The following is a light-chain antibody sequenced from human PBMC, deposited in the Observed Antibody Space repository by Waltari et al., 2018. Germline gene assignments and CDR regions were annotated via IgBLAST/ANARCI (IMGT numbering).Light chain of an antibody. CDR2: EVS. Sequence: QSALTQPASVSGSPGQSITISCTGTSSAVGGYNYVSWYQQHPGKAPKLIIYEVSNRPSGVSNRFSGSKSGNTASLTISGLQAEDEADYHCSSYTSSGTRVFGSGTKVTVL. J-gene: IGLJ1*01. CDR1: SSAVGGYNY. V-gene: IGLV2-14*01. CDR3: SSYTSSGTRV.